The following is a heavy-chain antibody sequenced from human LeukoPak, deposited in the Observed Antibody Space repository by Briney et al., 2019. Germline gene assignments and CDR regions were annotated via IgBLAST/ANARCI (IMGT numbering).Heavy chain of an antibody. J-gene: IGHJ3*02. CDR1: GFTFSTYW. D-gene: IGHD4-11*01. V-gene: IGHV3-74*01. CDR3: ARAATVTGNAFDI. CDR2: IHSDGSST. Sequence: PGGSLRLSCAASGFTFSTYWMHWVRQAPGKGLLWVSRIHSDGSSTSYADSVKGRFTISRDNAKNTLYLQMNSLRAEDTAVYYCARAATVTGNAFDIWGQGTMVTVSS.